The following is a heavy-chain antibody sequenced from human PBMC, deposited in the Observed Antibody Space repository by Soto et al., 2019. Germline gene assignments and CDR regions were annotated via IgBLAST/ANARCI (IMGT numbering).Heavy chain of an antibody. CDR1: GGSFSGYY. J-gene: IGHJ5*02. CDR3: ARGDFCSGYYTGAWYNWFDP. D-gene: IGHD3-3*01. CDR2: INHSGST. V-gene: IGHV4-34*01. Sequence: SETLSLTCAVYGGSFSGYYWSWIRQPPGKGLEWIGEINHSGSTNYNPSLKSRVTISVDTSKNQFSLKLSSVTAADTAVYYCARGDFCSGYYTGAWYNWFDPWGQGTMVTVYS.